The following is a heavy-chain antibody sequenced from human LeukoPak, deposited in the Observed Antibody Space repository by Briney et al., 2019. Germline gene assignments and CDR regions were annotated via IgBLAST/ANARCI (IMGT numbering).Heavy chain of an antibody. D-gene: IGHD6-13*01. CDR3: ARDTTYSVNWYYFDY. J-gene: IGHJ4*02. V-gene: IGHV3-30*04. Sequence: GGSLRLSCAASGLTFSTCAMHWVRQAPGKGLEWVAFISDDGSNKYYADSVKGRFTISRDNSKNTLYLQMNSLRTEDTAVYYCARDTTYSVNWYYFDYWGQGTLVTVSS. CDR1: GLTFSTCA. CDR2: ISDDGSNK.